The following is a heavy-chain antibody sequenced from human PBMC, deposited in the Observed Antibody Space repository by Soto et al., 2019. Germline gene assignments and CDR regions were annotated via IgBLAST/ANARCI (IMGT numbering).Heavy chain of an antibody. D-gene: IGHD6-6*01. CDR2: IYASERA. J-gene: IGHJ5*02. Sequence: QVQLQESGPGLVKPSQTLSLTCTVSGESISSGGYYWSWIRHHPGKGLEWIGYIYASERAYCNPSLKGRVTISMDTSKNQFAMRLSSVTAADTAVYFCARAFSSSSAVDLWVQGPQVTVSS. CDR1: GESISSGGYY. V-gene: IGHV4-31*03. CDR3: ARAFSSSSAVDL.